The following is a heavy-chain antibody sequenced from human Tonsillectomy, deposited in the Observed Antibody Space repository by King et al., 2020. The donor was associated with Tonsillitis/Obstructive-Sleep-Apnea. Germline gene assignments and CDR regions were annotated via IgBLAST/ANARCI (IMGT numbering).Heavy chain of an antibody. J-gene: IGHJ4*02. CDR2: IYYSGST. D-gene: IGHD2-15*01. V-gene: IGHV4-59*08. CDR1: GGSISSYY. Sequence: LQLQESGPGLVKPSETLSLTCTVSGGSISSYYWSWIRQPPGKGPEWIGYIYYSGSTNYNPSLKSRVTISVDTSKNQFSLKLSSVTAADTAVYYCASGVRFTVADYWGQGTLVTVSS. CDR3: ASGVRFTVADY.